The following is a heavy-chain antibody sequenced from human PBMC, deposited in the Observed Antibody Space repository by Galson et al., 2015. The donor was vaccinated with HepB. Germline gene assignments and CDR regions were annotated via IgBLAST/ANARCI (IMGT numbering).Heavy chain of an antibody. CDR2: ISSSSSYT. V-gene: IGHV3-11*06. CDR3: ARVGPLEAEYYFDY. Sequence: SLRLSCAASGFTFSDYYMSWIRQAPGKGLEWVSYISSSSSYTNYADSVKGRFTISRDNAKNSLYLQMNSLRAEDTAVYYCARVGPLEAEYYFDYWGQGTLVTVSS. CDR1: GFTFSDYY. J-gene: IGHJ4*02. D-gene: IGHD3-3*01.